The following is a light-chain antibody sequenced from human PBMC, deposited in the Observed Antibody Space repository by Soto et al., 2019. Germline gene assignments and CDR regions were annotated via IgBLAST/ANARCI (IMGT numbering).Light chain of an antibody. CDR1: QSVGGD. CDR2: AVS. J-gene: IGKJ1*01. V-gene: IGKV3-20*01. CDR3: QQYGSSPWT. Sequence: EIVMTQSPATLSVSPGERATLSCRASQSVGGDLAWYQQKPGQAPRLLIYAVSRRATGIPDRFSGSGSGTDFTLTISRLEPEDFAVYYCQQYGSSPWTFGQGTKVDIK.